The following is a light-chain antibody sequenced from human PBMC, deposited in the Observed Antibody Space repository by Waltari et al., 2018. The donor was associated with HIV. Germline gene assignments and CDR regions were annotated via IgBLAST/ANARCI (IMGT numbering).Light chain of an antibody. J-gene: IGLJ2*01. CDR3: CSYVSNVI. CDR2: EVS. V-gene: IGLV2-23*02. Sequence: SALTQPASVSGSPGQSITISCTRTSSDVATYKLVSWYQQHPGKAPKLMIYEVSKRPAGVSDRFSGSKSGDTASLTISVLQAEDEADYYCCSYVSNVIFGGGTKLTVL. CDR1: SSDVATYKL.